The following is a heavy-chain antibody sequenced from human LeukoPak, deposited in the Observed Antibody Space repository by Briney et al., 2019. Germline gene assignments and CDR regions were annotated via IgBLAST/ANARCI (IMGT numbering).Heavy chain of an antibody. CDR2: IIPIFGTA. J-gene: IGHJ1*01. D-gene: IGHD3-22*01. CDR1: GGTFSIYA. CDR3: ASEGYYDSSGYTAEYFQH. Sequence: GASVTVSCTSSGGTFSIYAISWVRQAPGQGLEWMGGIIPIFGTANYAQKFQGRVTITADESTSTAYMELSSLRSEDTAVYYCASEGYYDSSGYTAEYFQHWGQGTLVTVSS. V-gene: IGHV1-69*13.